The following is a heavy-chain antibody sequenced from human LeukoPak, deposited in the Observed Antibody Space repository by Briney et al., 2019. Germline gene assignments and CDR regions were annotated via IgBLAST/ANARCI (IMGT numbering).Heavy chain of an antibody. CDR1: GDSISTSKSY. D-gene: IGHD2-15*01. CDR2: IYYTGNT. Sequence: SETLSLTCTVSGDSISTSKSYWGWIRQPPLKGLEWIGSIYYTGNTYYNASLKSRVTISVDTSEKQFSLQLNSVTAADTAVYYCARQGSAYYFDFWGQGLLVTVSS. J-gene: IGHJ4*02. V-gene: IGHV4-39*01. CDR3: ARQGSAYYFDF.